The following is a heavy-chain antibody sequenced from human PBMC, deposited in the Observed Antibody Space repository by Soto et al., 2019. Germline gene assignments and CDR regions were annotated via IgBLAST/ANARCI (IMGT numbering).Heavy chain of an antibody. CDR3: AKDLSAVAGTRYYYYGMDV. D-gene: IGHD6-19*01. CDR2: ISYDGSNK. V-gene: IGHV3-30*18. CDR1: GFTFSSYG. Sequence: QVQLVESGGGVVQPGRSLRLSCAASGFTFSSYGMHWVRQAPGKGLEWVAVISYDGSNKYYADSVKGRFTISRDNSKNTLYLQMNSLRAEDTDVYYCAKDLSAVAGTRYYYYGMDVWGQGTTVTVAS. J-gene: IGHJ6*02.